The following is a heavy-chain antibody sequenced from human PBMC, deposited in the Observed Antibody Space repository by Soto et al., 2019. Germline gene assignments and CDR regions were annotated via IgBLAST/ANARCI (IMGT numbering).Heavy chain of an antibody. D-gene: IGHD3-22*01. CDR2: IIPIFGTA. CDR3: ARARYYYDSSGGWFDP. J-gene: IGHJ5*02. CDR1: GGTFSSYA. Sequence: ASVKVSCKASGGTFSSYAISWVRQAPGQGPEWMGGIIPIFGTANYAQKFQGRVTITADESTSTAYMELSSLRSEDTAVYYCARARYYYDSSGGWFDPWGQGTLVTVSS. V-gene: IGHV1-69*13.